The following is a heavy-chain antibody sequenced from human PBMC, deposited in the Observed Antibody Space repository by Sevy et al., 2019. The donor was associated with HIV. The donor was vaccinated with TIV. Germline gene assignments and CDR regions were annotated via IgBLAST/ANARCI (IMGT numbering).Heavy chain of an antibody. CDR3: AKDRIWELGDAFDI. V-gene: IGHV3-23*01. CDR1: GFTFSSYA. D-gene: IGHD1-7*01. Sequence: GGSLRLSCAASGFTFSSYAMSWVRQAPGKGLEWVSGLSGNGGSTNYADSVKGRFAFSRDNSKNTLYLQMNNLRAEDTAIYFCAKDRIWELGDAFDIWGQGTMVTVSS. CDR2: LSGNGGST. J-gene: IGHJ3*02.